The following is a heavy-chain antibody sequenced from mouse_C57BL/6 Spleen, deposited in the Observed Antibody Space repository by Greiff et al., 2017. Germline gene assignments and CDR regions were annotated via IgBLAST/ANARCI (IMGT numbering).Heavy chain of an antibody. J-gene: IGHJ1*03. CDR1: GYAFSSSW. Sequence: QVQLKQSGPELVKPGASVKISCKASGYAFSSSWMNWVKQRPGKGLEWIGRIYPGDGDTNYNGKFKGKATLTADKSSSTAYMQLSSLTSEDSAVYFCASGGLYYGYGGGYFDVWGTGTTVTVSS. CDR2: IYPGDGDT. V-gene: IGHV1-82*01. D-gene: IGHD2-2*01. CDR3: ASGGLYYGYGGGYFDV.